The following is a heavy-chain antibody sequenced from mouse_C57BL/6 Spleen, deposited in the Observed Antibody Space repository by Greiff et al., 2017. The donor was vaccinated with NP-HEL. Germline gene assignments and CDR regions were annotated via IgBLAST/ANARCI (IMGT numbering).Heavy chain of an antibody. V-gene: IGHV5-9*01. J-gene: IGHJ2*01. CDR3: ARRGYDYDFDY. Sequence: EVKLVESGGGLVKPGGSLKLSCAASGFTFSSYTMSWVRQTPEKRLEWVATISGGGGNTYYPDSVKGRFTISRDNAKNTLYLQMSSLRSEDTALYYCARRGYDYDFDYWGQGTTLTVSS. CDR1: GFTFSSYT. CDR2: ISGGGGNT. D-gene: IGHD2-4*01.